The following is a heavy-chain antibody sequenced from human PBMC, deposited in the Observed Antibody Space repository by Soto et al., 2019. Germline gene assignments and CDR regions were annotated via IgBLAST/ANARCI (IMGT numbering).Heavy chain of an antibody. Sequence: GGSLRLSCAASGFTFSSYWMSWVRQAPGKGLEWVANIKQDGSEKYYVDSVKGRFTISRDNAKNSLYLQMNSLRAEDTAVYYCARVKGGYSYGFHYYYYYMDVWGKGTTVTVSS. CDR3: ARVKGGYSYGFHYYYYYMDV. D-gene: IGHD5-18*01. V-gene: IGHV3-7*01. J-gene: IGHJ6*03. CDR1: GFTFSSYW. CDR2: IKQDGSEK.